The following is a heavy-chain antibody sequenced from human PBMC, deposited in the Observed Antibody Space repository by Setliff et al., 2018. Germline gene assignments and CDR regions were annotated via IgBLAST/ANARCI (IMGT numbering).Heavy chain of an antibody. CDR3: ARGAPGRYCSGGSCPYFDY. Sequence: GASVKVSCKASGYTFTSYDINWVRQATGQGLEWMGAIIPMFGTTNYAQKFQDRVTITADDSTSIAYMELSSLRSEDTAVYYCARGAPGRYCSGGSCPYFDYWGQGILVTSPQ. V-gene: IGHV1-69*13. J-gene: IGHJ4*02. CDR1: GYTFTSYD. D-gene: IGHD2-15*01. CDR2: IIPMFGTT.